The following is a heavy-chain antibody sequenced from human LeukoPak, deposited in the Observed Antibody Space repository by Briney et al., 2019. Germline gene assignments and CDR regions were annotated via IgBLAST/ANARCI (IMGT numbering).Heavy chain of an antibody. D-gene: IGHD6-13*01. Sequence: GGSLRLSCAASGFTFSSYSMNWVRQAPGKGLEWVSSISSSTSDIHYADSVKGRFTISRDNAENSLYLQMNSLRAEDTAVYYCVRDIRSSRDDYWGQGTLVTVSS. V-gene: IGHV3-21*01. CDR2: ISSSTSDI. J-gene: IGHJ4*02. CDR3: VRDIRSSRDDY. CDR1: GFTFSSYS.